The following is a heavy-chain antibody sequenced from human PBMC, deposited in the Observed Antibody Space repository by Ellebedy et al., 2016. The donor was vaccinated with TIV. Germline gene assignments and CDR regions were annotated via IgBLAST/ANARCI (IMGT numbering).Heavy chain of an antibody. D-gene: IGHD6-13*01. J-gene: IGHJ6*02. CDR2: IIPIFGTA. Sequence: SVKVSXKASGGTFSSYAISWVRQAPGQGLEWMGGIIPIFGTANYAQKFQGRVTITADESTSTAYMELSSLRSEDTAVYYCARGRTAYSSSWYGMYGMDVWGQGTTVTVSS. V-gene: IGHV1-69*13. CDR3: ARGRTAYSSSWYGMYGMDV. CDR1: GGTFSSYA.